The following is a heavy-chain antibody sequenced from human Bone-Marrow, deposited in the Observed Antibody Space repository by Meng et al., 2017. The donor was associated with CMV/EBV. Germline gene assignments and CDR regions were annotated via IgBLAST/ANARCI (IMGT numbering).Heavy chain of an antibody. CDR1: GFTFSSYG. CDR2: IRYDGSNK. Sequence: GGSLRLSCAASGFTFSSYGMHWVRQAPGKGLEWVAFIRYDGSNKYYADSVKGRFTISRDNSKNTLYLQMNSLRAEDTAVYYCAKDMRISSIAARSALDYWGQGTLVTGSS. V-gene: IGHV3-30*02. D-gene: IGHD6-6*01. CDR3: AKDMRISSIAARSALDY. J-gene: IGHJ4*02.